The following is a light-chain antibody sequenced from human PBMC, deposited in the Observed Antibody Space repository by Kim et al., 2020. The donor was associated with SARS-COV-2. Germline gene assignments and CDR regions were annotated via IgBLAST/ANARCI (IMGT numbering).Light chain of an antibody. CDR3: QKYNSAPWT. J-gene: IGKJ1*01. V-gene: IGKV1-39*01. Sequence: DIQMTQSPSSLSASVGDRVTITCRASQSISSYLNWYQQKPGKAPKLLIYAASSLQSGVPSRFSGSGSGTDFTLTISSLQPEDVATYYCQKYNSAPWTFGQGTKLEIK. CDR1: QSISSY. CDR2: AAS.